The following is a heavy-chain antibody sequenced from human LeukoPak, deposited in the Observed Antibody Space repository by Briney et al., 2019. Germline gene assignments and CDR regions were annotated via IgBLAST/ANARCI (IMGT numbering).Heavy chain of an antibody. CDR2: MNPNSGNT. J-gene: IGHJ5*02. Sequence: ASVKVSCKASGYTFTSYDINWVRQATGQGLEWMGWMNPNSGNTGYAQKFQGRVTMTRNTSISTAYMELSSLRSEDTAAYYCARDSNYCDSRGFDPWGQGTLVTVSS. D-gene: IGHD3-22*01. CDR3: ARDSNYCDSRGFDP. V-gene: IGHV1-8*01. CDR1: GYTFTSYD.